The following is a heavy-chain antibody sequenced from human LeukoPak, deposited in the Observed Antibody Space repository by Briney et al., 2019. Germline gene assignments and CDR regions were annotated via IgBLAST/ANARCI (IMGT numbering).Heavy chain of an antibody. CDR1: GGTFSSYA. CDR3: ARGVPNGITGTTCYFDY. CDR2: IIPIFGTA. V-gene: IGHV1-69*13. Sequence: PRASVKVSCKASGGTFSSYAISWVRQAPGQGLEWMGGIIPIFGTANYAQKFQGRVTITADESTSTAYMELSSLRSEDTAVYYCARGVPNGITGTTCYFDYWGQGTLVTVSS. D-gene: IGHD1-7*01. J-gene: IGHJ4*02.